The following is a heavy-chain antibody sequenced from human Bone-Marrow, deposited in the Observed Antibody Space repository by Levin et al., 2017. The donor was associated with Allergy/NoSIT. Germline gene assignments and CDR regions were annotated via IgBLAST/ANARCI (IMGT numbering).Heavy chain of an antibody. D-gene: IGHD6-19*01. CDR1: GFTFSNAW. Sequence: GGSLRLSCAASGFTFSNAWMSWVRQAPGKGLEWVGRIKSKTDGGTTDYAAPVKGRFTISRDDPKNTLYLQMNSLKTEDTAVYYCTTDLGKQWLVRRRGYFDYWGQGTLVTVSS. CDR3: TTDLGKQWLVRRRGYFDY. CDR2: IKSKTDGGTT. J-gene: IGHJ4*02. V-gene: IGHV3-15*01.